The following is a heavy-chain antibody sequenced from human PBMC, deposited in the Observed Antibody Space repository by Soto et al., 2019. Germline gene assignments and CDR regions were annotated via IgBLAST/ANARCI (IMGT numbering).Heavy chain of an antibody. CDR1: GGTFTSYA. V-gene: IGHV1-69*13. CDR2: IIPIFGTA. J-gene: IGHJ6*02. D-gene: IGHD6-13*01. Sequence: GASVKIACKASGGTFTSYAISCVRQAPGQGLEWMGGIIPIFGTANYAQKFQGRVTITADESTSTAYMELSSLSSEDTAVYYCARELDGIAAAGTPQYNYYYGMDVWGQGTTVTVSS. CDR3: ARELDGIAAAGTPQYNYYYGMDV.